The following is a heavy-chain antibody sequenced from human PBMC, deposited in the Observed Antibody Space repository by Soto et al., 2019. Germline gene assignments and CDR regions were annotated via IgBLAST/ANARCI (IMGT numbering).Heavy chain of an antibody. V-gene: IGHV4-39*01. D-gene: IGHD5-18*01. CDR3: ACIFSGGYGYGFYYYGMDV. CDR1: GDSISTNSYS. Sequence: PSETLSLTCTVSGDSISTNSYSWGWIRQPPGQGLEWIGLFYYSGSTHYNPSLKSRLTVSVDTSKNQFSLKLSSVTAADTAVYYCACIFSGGYGYGFYYYGMDVWGQGTTVTVSS. J-gene: IGHJ6*02. CDR2: FYYSGST.